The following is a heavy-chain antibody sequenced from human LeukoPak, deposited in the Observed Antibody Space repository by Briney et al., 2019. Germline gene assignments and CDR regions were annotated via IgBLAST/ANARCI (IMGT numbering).Heavy chain of an antibody. D-gene: IGHD2-2*01. CDR2: IIPIFGTA. J-gene: IGHJ5*02. V-gene: IGHV1-69*13. CDR3: ATTDIVVVPAAKSNWFDP. Sequence: SVKVSCKASGYTFTSYAISWVRQAPGQGLEWMGGIIPIFGTANYAQKFQGRVTITADESTSTAYMELSSLRSEDTAVYYCATTDIVVVPAAKSNWFDPWGQGTLVTVSS. CDR1: GYTFTSYA.